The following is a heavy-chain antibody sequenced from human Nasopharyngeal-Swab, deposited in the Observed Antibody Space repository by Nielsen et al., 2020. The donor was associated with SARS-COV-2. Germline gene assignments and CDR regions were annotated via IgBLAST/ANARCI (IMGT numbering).Heavy chain of an antibody. CDR3: ARHRHRSSGNPHYFDY. J-gene: IGHJ4*02. CDR1: GGSISSSSYY. Sequence: SETLSLTCTVSGGSISSSSYYWGWIRQPPGKGLEWIGSIYYSGSTYYNPSLKSRVTISVDTSKNQFSLKLSSVTAADTAVYYCARHRHRSSGNPHYFDYWCQGTLVTVSS. V-gene: IGHV4-39*01. D-gene: IGHD3-22*01. CDR2: IYYSGST.